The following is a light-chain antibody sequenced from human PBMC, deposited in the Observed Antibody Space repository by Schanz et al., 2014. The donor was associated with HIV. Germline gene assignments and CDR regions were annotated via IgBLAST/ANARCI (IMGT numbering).Light chain of an antibody. V-gene: IGKV1-5*01. J-gene: IGKJ2*01. CDR2: AAS. CDR3: QQYNTHSPVYT. CDR1: QSISSY. Sequence: DIQMTQSPSTLSASVGDRVTITCRASQSISSYLNWYQQKPGKAPKLLIYAASSLQSGVSSRFSGSGSGKEFTLTISSLQPEDSATYYCQQYNTHSPVYTFGQGTRLEIK.